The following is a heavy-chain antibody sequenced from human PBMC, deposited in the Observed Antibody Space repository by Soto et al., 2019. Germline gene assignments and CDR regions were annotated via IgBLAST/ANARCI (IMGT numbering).Heavy chain of an antibody. D-gene: IGHD5-18*01. CDR1: GGSISSSNW. J-gene: IGHJ6*02. CDR2: IYHSGCT. V-gene: IGHV4-4*02. CDR3: ARDVADTAMVRGMDV. Sequence: QVQPQESGPGLVKPSGTLSLTCAVSGGSISSSNWWSWVRQPPGKGLEWIGEIYHSGCTNYNPSLKSRVTISVDKSKNQFSLKLSSVTAADTAVYYCARDVADTAMVRGMDVWGQGTTVTVSS.